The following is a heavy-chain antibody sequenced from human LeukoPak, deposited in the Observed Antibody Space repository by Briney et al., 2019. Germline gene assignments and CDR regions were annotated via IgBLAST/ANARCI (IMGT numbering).Heavy chain of an antibody. CDR3: ARDRPGTLGYCSGGSCYWGLDY. J-gene: IGHJ4*02. V-gene: IGHV3-21*04. CDR1: GFTFSSYS. Sequence: PGGSLRLSCAASGFTFSSYSMNWVRQAPGKGLEWVSSISSSSSYIYYADSVKGRFTISRDNAKNSLYLQMNSLRAEDTAVYYCARDRPGTLGYCSGGSCYWGLDYWGQGTLVTVSS. CDR2: ISSSSSYI. D-gene: IGHD2-15*01.